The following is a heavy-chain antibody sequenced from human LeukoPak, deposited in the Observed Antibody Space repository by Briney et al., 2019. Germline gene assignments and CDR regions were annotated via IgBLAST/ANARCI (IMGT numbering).Heavy chain of an antibody. CDR1: GGTFSSYA. J-gene: IGHJ4*02. CDR2: IIPIFGTA. D-gene: IGHD5-18*01. Sequence: SVKVSCKASGGTFSSYAISWVRQAPGQGLEWMGGIIPIFGTANYAQKFQGRVTITADESTSTAYMELSSLRSEDTAVYYCARDDVDTPTFDYWGQGTLVTASS. V-gene: IGHV1-69*01. CDR3: ARDDVDTPTFDY.